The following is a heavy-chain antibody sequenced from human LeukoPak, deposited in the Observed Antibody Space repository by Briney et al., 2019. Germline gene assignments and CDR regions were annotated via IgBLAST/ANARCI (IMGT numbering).Heavy chain of an antibody. V-gene: IGHV4-4*07. CDR2: IYTSGST. CDR1: GGSMSSYY. Sequence: SETLSLTCSVSGGSMSSYYWSWIRQSPGKGLEWIGRIYTSGSTNYNPSLKSRVTMSVDTSKNQFSLKLSSVTAADTAVYYCARDTYYYDSSGYYTFDYWGQGTLVTVSS. J-gene: IGHJ4*02. D-gene: IGHD3-22*01. CDR3: ARDTYYYDSSGYYTFDY.